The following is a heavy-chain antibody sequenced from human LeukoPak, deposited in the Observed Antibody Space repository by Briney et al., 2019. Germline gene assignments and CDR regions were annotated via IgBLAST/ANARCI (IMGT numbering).Heavy chain of an antibody. CDR3: ASQVATAMATNDAFDI. CDR1: GYSFTSYW. Sequence: GESLKISCKGSGYSFTSYWIGWVRQMPGKGLEWMGIIYPGDSGTRYSPSFQGQVTISADKSISTAYLQWSSLKASDTAMYYCASQVATAMATNDAFDIWGQGTMVTVSS. V-gene: IGHV5-51*01. J-gene: IGHJ3*02. CDR2: IYPGDSGT. D-gene: IGHD5-18*01.